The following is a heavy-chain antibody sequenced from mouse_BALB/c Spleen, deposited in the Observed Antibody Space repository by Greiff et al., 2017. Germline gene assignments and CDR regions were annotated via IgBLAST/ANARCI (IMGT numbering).Heavy chain of an antibody. J-gene: IGHJ1*01. CDR2: IWWNDNK. V-gene: IGHV8-11*01. CDR3: ARIGGYGNYHWYFDV. CDR1: GFSLSTYGIG. D-gene: IGHD2-10*02. Sequence: QVTLKVSGPGILQPSQTLSLTCSFSGFSLSTYGIGVGWIRQPSGKGLEWLAHIWWNDNKYYNTALKSRLTISKDTSNNQVFLKIASVDTADTATYYCARIGGYGNYHWYFDVWGAGTTVTVSS.